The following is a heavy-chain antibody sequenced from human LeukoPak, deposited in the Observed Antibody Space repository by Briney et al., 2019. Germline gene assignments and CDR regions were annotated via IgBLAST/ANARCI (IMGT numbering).Heavy chain of an antibody. V-gene: IGHV3-21*01. D-gene: IGHD2-15*01. CDR2: IISNTGYI. Sequence: PGGSLRLSCAASGFTFSSYSMNWVRQAPGKGLEWVSSIISNTGYIYYADSVKGRFTISRDNAKNSLYLQMNSLRAEDTAVYYCARSSGGSSYYYYMDVWGKGTTVTISS. CDR1: GFTFSSYS. CDR3: ARSSGGSSYYYYMDV. J-gene: IGHJ6*03.